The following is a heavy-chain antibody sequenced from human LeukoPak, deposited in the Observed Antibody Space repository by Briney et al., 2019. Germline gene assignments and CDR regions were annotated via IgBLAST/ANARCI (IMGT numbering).Heavy chain of an antibody. J-gene: IGHJ4*02. CDR2: IYSASTT. CDR1: GFTVSSNY. V-gene: IGHV3-66*01. CDR3: ARISENYYDATGYYFAYYFAY. Sequence: GGSLRLSCAASGFTVSSNYMSWVRQAPGKGLEWVSLIYSASTTYYADSVKGRFTISRDNSKNTLYLQMNSLRAEDTAVYYRARISENYYDATGYYFAYYFAYWGQGTLVTVSS. D-gene: IGHD3-22*01.